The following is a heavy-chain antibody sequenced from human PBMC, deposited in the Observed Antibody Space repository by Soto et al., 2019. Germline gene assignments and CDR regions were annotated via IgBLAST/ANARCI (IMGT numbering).Heavy chain of an antibody. CDR1: GYTLTELS. V-gene: IGHV1-24*01. J-gene: IGHJ6*02. Sequence: ASVKVSCKVSGYTLTELSMHWVRRAPGKGLEWMGGFDPEDGETIYAQKFQGRVTMTEDTSTDTAYMELSSLRSEDTAVYYCATGRSGDIVVVPAARYYYYYYGMDVWGQGTTVTVSS. CDR2: FDPEDGET. CDR3: ATGRSGDIVVVPAARYYYYYYGMDV. D-gene: IGHD2-2*01.